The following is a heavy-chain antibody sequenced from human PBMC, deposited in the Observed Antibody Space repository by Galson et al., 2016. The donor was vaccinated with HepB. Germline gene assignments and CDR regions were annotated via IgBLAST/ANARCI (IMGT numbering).Heavy chain of an antibody. Sequence: SLRLSCAASGFTFSLYWMTWVRQAPGKGLEWVANINQDGSEKYYVDSVKGRFTISRDNAKNSLYLQMNSLRDDDTAVYSCARNWYLPFDHWGQGNLVTVSS. V-gene: IGHV3-7*01. CDR2: INQDGSEK. D-gene: IGHD1-14*01. CDR3: ARNWYLPFDH. J-gene: IGHJ4*02. CDR1: GFTFSLYW.